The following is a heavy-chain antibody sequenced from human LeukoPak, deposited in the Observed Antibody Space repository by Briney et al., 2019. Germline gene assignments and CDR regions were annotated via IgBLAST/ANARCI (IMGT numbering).Heavy chain of an antibody. J-gene: IGHJ6*03. D-gene: IGHD7-27*01. CDR1: GFTFSDYA. CDR3: AKAPATGEGYYFYYMDV. CDR2: VNGRGATP. Sequence: GGSLRLSCAASGFASGFTFSDYAVSWVRQAPGKGPEWVASVNGRGATPYYADSVRGRFTISRDNSKNTLYLQMISLGADDTAIYFCAKAPATGEGYYFYYMDVWGKGTTVTVSS. V-gene: IGHV3-23*01.